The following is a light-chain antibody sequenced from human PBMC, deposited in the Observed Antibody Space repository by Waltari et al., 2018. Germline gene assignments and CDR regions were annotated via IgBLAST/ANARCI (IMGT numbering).Light chain of an antibody. CDR1: SCDIGLYNY. J-gene: IGLJ3*02. CDR2: DVS. V-gene: IGLV2-14*03. CDR3: NSYAGSSSWV. Sequence: QSALTQPASVSASPGQSITIPCTGTSCDIGLYNYVSWYQHHPGKPPKLMIYDVSERPSGVSNRFSGSKSGNTASLTISGLQAEDEADYCCNSYAGSSSWVFGGGTKLTVL.